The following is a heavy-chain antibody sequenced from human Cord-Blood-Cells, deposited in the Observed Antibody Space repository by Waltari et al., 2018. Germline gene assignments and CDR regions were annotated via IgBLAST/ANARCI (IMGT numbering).Heavy chain of an antibody. J-gene: IGHJ4*02. CDR3: ASKSNWNMFDY. Sequence: QVQLQQWGAGLLKPSETLSLTCAVYGGSFSGYYWSWIRQPPGKGLEWIGEIKHSGSTNYNPSLKSRVTISVDTSKNQFSLKLSSVTAADTAVYYCASKSNWNMFDYWGQGTLVTVSS. V-gene: IGHV4-34*01. CDR1: GGSFSGYY. D-gene: IGHD1-20*01. CDR2: IKHSGST.